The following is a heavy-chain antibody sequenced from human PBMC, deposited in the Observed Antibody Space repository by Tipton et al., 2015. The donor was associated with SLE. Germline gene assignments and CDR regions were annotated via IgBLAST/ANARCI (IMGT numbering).Heavy chain of an antibody. Sequence: SLRLSCSASAFSITSYWMTWVRQAPGKGLEWLANIKEDGSDKNYVDSVKGRLTVSRDNAKNALYLQMSSLTAEDTAMYFCARDGVRKGWWFFDLWGRGTLVTVPS. D-gene: IGHD3-16*01. V-gene: IGHV3-7*01. CDR1: AFSITSYW. CDR2: IKEDGSDK. CDR3: ARDGVRKGWWFFDL. J-gene: IGHJ2*01.